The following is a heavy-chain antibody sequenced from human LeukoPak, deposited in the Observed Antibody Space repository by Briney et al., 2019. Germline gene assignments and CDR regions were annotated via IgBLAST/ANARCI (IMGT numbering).Heavy chain of an antibody. CDR2: VYYSGST. Sequence: PSETLSLTCSVSGGSMNDYYCTWIRQPPGKGLEWIGNVYYSGSTYYNPSLKSRVTISVDTSKNQFSLKLSSVTAADTAVYYCARGRYFGDYWGQGTLVTVSS. CDR1: GGSMNDYY. J-gene: IGHJ4*02. V-gene: IGHV4-59*08. CDR3: ARGRYFGDY. D-gene: IGHD3-9*01.